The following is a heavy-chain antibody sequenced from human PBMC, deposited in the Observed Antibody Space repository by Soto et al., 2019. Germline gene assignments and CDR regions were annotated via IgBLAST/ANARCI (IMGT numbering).Heavy chain of an antibody. D-gene: IGHD5-18*01. CDR2: ISSDGGSI. Sequence: PGGSLNHSYAASGFTFDDYTMHWVRPAPGNGLECVSLISSDGGSIYYADSVKGRFTISRDNRKNSLYLQMNSLRTEDTALYYCAKGKFGYSYGPRGYYFDYWGQGTTGPVSS. V-gene: IGHV3-43*01. J-gene: IGHJ4*02. CDR3: AKGKFGYSYGPRGYYFDY. CDR1: GFTFDDYT.